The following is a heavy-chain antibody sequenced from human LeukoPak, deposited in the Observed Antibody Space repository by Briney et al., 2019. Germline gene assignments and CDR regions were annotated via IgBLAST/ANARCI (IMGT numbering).Heavy chain of an antibody. CDR1: GFTFSSYG. J-gene: IGHJ4*02. V-gene: IGHV3-33*06. Sequence: GGSLRLSCAASGFTFSSYGMHWVRQAPGKGLEWVAVIWYDGSNKCYADSVKGRFTISRDNSKNTLYLQMNSLRAEDTAVYYCAKDGPYSSSGGLDYWGQGTLVTVSS. CDR3: AKDGPYSSSGGLDY. D-gene: IGHD6-6*01. CDR2: IWYDGSNK.